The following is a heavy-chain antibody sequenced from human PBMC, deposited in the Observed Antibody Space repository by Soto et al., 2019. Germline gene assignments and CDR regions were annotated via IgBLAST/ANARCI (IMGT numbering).Heavy chain of an antibody. Sequence: SETLSLTCTVSGGSMSSYYWNWFRQPAGRGLEWIGRIYARGDTNYNPSLKSRVTMFVDRSTNEFSLRLTSVTAADTAVYYCAGIGEEVYYGMDVWGQGTTVTVSS. D-gene: IGHD1-26*01. V-gene: IGHV4-4*07. CDR3: AGIGEEVYYGMDV. CDR1: GGSMSSYY. J-gene: IGHJ6*02. CDR2: IYARGDT.